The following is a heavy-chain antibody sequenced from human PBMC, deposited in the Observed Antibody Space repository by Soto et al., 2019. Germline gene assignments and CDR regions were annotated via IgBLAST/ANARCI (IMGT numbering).Heavy chain of an antibody. Sequence: GASVKVSCKASGYTFTSYYMHWVRQAPGQGLEWMGIINPSGGSTSYAQKFQGRVTMTRDTSTSTVYMELSSLRSEDTAVYYCARDARIIAAAGIQYFRHWGQGTLVTVSS. CDR2: INPSGGST. J-gene: IGHJ1*01. V-gene: IGHV1-46*03. CDR1: GYTFTSYY. CDR3: ARDARIIAAAGIQYFRH. D-gene: IGHD6-13*01.